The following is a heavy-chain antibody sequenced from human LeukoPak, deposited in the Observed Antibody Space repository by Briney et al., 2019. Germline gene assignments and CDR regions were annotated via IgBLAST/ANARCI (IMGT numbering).Heavy chain of an antibody. D-gene: IGHD4-17*01. CDR1: GGSISSFY. CDR2: IYYSGST. Sequence: SETLSLTCTVSGGSISSFYWSWIRQPPGKGLERIGYIYYSGSTNYNPSLKSRVTISVDTSKNQFSLKLSSVTAADTAVYYCARGVTDMTTPSPSAYYFDYWGQGTLVTVSS. CDR3: ARGVTDMTTPSPSAYYFDY. J-gene: IGHJ4*02. V-gene: IGHV4-59*01.